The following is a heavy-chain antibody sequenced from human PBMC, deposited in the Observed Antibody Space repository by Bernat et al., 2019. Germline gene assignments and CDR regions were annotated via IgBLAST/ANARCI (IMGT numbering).Heavy chain of an antibody. D-gene: IGHD3-22*01. CDR2: ISYDGSNK. CDR1: GFTFSSYG. V-gene: IGHV3-30*18. CDR3: AKDGYGYYDSSGYYYDY. Sequence: QVQLVESGGGVVQPGRSLRLSCAASGFTFSSYGMHWVRQAPGKGLEWVAVISYDGSNKYYADSVKGRFTISRDNSKNTLYLQMNSLRAEDTAVYYCAKDGYGYYDSSGYYYDYWGQGTLVTVFS. J-gene: IGHJ4*02.